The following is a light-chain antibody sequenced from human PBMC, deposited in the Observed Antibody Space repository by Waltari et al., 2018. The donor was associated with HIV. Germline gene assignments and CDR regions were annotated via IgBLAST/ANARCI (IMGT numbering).Light chain of an antibody. CDR3: STWDDSLSGVL. V-gene: IGLV1-47*01. CDR1: SSNIGSHY. Sequence: SVLTQPPSASGTPGQRVTISCSGSSSNIGSHYVFWYQQLPGTAPKLLMHRNHQRPSGVLVRFSDPTAGTSASLASSGLRSEDEADYYCSTWDDSLSGVLFGGGTKLTVL. CDR2: RNH. J-gene: IGLJ2*01.